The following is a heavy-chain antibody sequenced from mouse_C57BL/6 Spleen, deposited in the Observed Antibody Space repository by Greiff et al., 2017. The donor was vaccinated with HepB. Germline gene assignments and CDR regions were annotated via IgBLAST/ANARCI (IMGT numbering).Heavy chain of an antibody. CDR2: IYPGSGST. CDR3: ARKGIYYDYDERIYYAMDY. J-gene: IGHJ4*01. CDR1: GYTFTSYW. D-gene: IGHD2-4*01. V-gene: IGHV1-55*01. Sequence: QVQLQQSGAELVKPGASVKMSCKASGYTFTSYWITWVKQRPGQGLEWIGDIYPGSGSTNYNEKFKSKATLTVDTSSSTAYMQLSSLTSEDSAVYYCARKGIYYDYDERIYYAMDYWGQGTSVTVSS.